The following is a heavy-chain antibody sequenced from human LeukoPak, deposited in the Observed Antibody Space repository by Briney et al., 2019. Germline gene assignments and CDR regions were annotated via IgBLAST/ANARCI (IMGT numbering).Heavy chain of an antibody. CDR2: IYYSGTT. Sequence: SETLSLTCTVSVGSISSSSYHWGWIRQPPGKGLEWIASIYYSGTTYYNPSLKSRVTISVDTSKNQFSLRLSSVTAADTAVYYCAREGAVWLLAPGYFDYWGQGTLVTVSS. D-gene: IGHD5-12*01. CDR3: AREGAVWLLAPGYFDY. J-gene: IGHJ4*02. CDR1: VGSISSSSYH. V-gene: IGHV4-39*07.